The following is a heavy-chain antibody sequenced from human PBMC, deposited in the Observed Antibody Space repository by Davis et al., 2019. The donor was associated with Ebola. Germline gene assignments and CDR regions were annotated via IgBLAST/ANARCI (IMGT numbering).Heavy chain of an antibody. V-gene: IGHV3-30*03. J-gene: IGHJ4*02. CDR1: GFTFSSYG. CDR3: VRDLRGWGDFDY. CDR2: ISYDGSNK. D-gene: IGHD3-10*01. Sequence: GESLKISCAASGFTFSSYGMHWVRQAPGKGLEWVAVISYDGSNKYYADSVKGRFTISRDNSKNTLYLQMNSLRAEDTAVYYCVRDLRGWGDFDYWGQGTLVTVSS.